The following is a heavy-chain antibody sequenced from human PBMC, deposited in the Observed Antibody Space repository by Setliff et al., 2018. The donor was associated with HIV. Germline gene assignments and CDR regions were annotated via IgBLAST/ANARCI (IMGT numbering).Heavy chain of an antibody. CDR3: ARSNYYDSSGYLITLFDY. V-gene: IGHV4-59*11. J-gene: IGHJ4*02. D-gene: IGHD3-22*01. CDR2: IYYSGST. Sequence: SETLSLTCTVSGGSISSHYWTWIRQPPGKGLEWIGYIYYSGSTNYNPSLKSRVTISVDTSKNQFSLKLSSVTAADTAVYYCARSNYYDSSGYLITLFDYWAREPWSPSP. CDR1: GGSISSHY.